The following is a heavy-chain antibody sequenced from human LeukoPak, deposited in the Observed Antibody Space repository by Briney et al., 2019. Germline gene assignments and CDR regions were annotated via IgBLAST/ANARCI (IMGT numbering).Heavy chain of an antibody. CDR3: ARVRGVYSYGHPYYFDD. V-gene: IGHV3-30*03. CDR1: GFTFSNYV. CDR2: IAHDGSNK. J-gene: IGHJ4*02. Sequence: PGGSLRLSCAASGFTFSNYVMQWVRQAPGKGLEWVALIAHDGSNKYYADSVKGRFTISRDNAKNSLYLQMNSLKAEDTAVYYCARVRGVYSYGHPYYFDDWGQGTLVTVSS. D-gene: IGHD5-18*01.